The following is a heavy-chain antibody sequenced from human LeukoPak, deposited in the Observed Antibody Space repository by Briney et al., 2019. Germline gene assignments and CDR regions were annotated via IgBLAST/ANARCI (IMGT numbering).Heavy chain of an antibody. J-gene: IGHJ5*02. V-gene: IGHV4-34*01. CDR3: AREEYYYDSSGLYLSWFDP. CDR2: INHSGST. CDR1: GGSFSGYY. Sequence: PSETLSLTCAVYGGSFSGYYWSRIRQPPGKGLEWIGEINHSGSTNYNPSLKSRVTISVDTSKNQFSLKLSSVTAADTAVYYCAREEYYYDSSGLYLSWFDPWGQGTLVTVSS. D-gene: IGHD3-22*01.